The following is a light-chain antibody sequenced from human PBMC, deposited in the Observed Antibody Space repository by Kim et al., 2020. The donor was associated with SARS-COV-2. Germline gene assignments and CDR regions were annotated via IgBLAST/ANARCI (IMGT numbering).Light chain of an antibody. CDR3: CSYAGSYTWV. Sequence: GQSGTSSCTGTSGDVGGYNYVSWYQQHPGKAPKLLIYDVNERPSGVPDRFSGSKSANTASLTISGLQAEDEADYYCCSYAGSYTWVFGGGTKLTVL. CDR1: SGDVGGYNY. J-gene: IGLJ3*02. CDR2: DVN. V-gene: IGLV2-11*01.